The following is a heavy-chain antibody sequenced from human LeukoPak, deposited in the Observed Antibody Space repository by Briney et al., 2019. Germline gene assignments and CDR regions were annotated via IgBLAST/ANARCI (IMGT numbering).Heavy chain of an antibody. D-gene: IGHD6-19*01. CDR1: GGSITSGRYY. J-gene: IGHJ4*02. V-gene: IGHV4-39*01. Sequence: SETLSFTCAVSGGSITSGRYYWGWIRQPPGKGLEWIGSIYYSGSTSYNPSLKSRVTISVDTSKNQFSLTLSSVTAADTAVYYCATNTSDTAFDYWGPGTLVTVSS. CDR2: IYYSGST. CDR3: ATNTSDTAFDY.